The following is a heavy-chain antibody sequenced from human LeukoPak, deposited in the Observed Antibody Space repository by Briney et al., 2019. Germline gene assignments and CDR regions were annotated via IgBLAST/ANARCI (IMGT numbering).Heavy chain of an antibody. Sequence: ASVKVSCKASGYTFTSYYMHWVRQAPGQGLEWMGIINPSGGSTSYAQKFQGRVTMTRDMSTSTVYMELSRLRSDDTAVYYCARDSSGWYEAHYYYYYMDVWGKGTTVTVSS. CDR3: ARDSSGWYEAHYYYYYMDV. CDR1: GYTFTSYY. V-gene: IGHV1-46*01. D-gene: IGHD6-19*01. CDR2: INPSGGST. J-gene: IGHJ6*03.